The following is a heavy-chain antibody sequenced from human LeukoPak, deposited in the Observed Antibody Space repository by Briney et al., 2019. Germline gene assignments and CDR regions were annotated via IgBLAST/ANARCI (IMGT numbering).Heavy chain of an antibody. CDR3: AKGRYSGTTYYDY. J-gene: IGHJ4*02. CDR2: IKKDGSET. CDR1: GFTLGTYW. V-gene: IGHV3-7*03. D-gene: IGHD5-12*01. Sequence: GGSPRLSCAASGFTLGTYWMSWVRQVPGKGLEWVANIKKDGSETYYVDSVKGRFTISRDNAKNSLYLQMNSLRAEDTAMYYCAKGRYSGTTYYDYWGQGTLVTVSS.